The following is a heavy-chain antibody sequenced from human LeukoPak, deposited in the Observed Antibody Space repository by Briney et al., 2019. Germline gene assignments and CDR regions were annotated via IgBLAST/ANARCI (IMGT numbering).Heavy chain of an antibody. V-gene: IGHV1-46*01. CDR2: INPSGGST. CDR1: GYTFTSYY. CDR3: ARGPRMRGSRANWFDP. Sequence: ASVKVSCKASGYTFTSYYMHWVRQAPGQGLEWMGIINPSGGSTSYAQKFQGRVTMTRDMSTSTVYMELSSLRSEDTAVYYCARGPRMRGSRANWFDPWGQGTLVTVSS. D-gene: IGHD3-16*01. J-gene: IGHJ5*02.